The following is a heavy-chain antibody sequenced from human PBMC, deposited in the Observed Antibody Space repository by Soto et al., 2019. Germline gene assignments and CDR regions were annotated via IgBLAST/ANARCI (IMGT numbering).Heavy chain of an antibody. D-gene: IGHD3-22*01. CDR1: GFTVSTNY. V-gene: IGHV3-53*01. J-gene: IGHJ4*02. Sequence: VQLVESGGGLIQPGGSLRLSCAASGFTVSTNYMSWVRQAPGMGLEWVSVIYTTGSTYYADSVKGRFTISRDNSKNMLFLQMDSLRAEDTAMYYCASTYDTRGYNPDYWGQGTLVTVSS. CDR2: IYTTGST. CDR3: ASTYDTRGYNPDY.